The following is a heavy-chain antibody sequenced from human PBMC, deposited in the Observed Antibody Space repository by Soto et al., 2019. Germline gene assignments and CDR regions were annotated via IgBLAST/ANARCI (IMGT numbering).Heavy chain of an antibody. D-gene: IGHD2-15*01. CDR1: GGSINSSSYY. CDR3: WSPPCSGGTCYFDS. CDR2: LSYSGST. Sequence: QLQLQESGPGLVKPSETLSLTCTVSGGSINSSSYYWSWIRQPPGKGLEWIGTLSYSGSTYYNPSLKSRIPVAVNTSKNHSSLKLTSVTAADTAVYYCWSPPCSGGTCYFDSWGQGTLVAVSS. J-gene: IGHJ4*02. V-gene: IGHV4-39*01.